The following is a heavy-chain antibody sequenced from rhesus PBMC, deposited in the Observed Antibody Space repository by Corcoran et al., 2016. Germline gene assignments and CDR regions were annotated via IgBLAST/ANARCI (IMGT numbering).Heavy chain of an antibody. Sequence: QVQLQESGPGLVKPSETLSLTCAVSGGSFSSYWWSWIRQPPGKGLEWIWEMNGDGGSTNYNPSLESRVTISKDASKNQFSLKLSSVTAADTAVYYCARYSYGYVPDYWGQGVLVTVSS. J-gene: IGHJ4*01. CDR2: MNGDGGST. CDR1: GGSFSSYW. CDR3: ARYSYGYVPDY. D-gene: IGHD5-36*01. V-gene: IGHV4-80*01.